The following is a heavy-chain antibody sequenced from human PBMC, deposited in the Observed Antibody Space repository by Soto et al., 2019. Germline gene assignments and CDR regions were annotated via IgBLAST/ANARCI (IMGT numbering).Heavy chain of an antibody. CDR1: CGSFSGYY. V-gene: IGHV4-34*01. D-gene: IGHD3-3*01. Sequence: SETLSLTCAVYCGSFSGYYWSWIRQPPGKGLEWIGEINHSGSTNYNPSLKSRVTISVDTSKNQFSLKLSSVTAADTAVYYCARARFLEWLLSRYYYYYGMDVWGQGTTVTVSS. CDR2: INHSGST. J-gene: IGHJ6*02. CDR3: ARARFLEWLLSRYYYYYGMDV.